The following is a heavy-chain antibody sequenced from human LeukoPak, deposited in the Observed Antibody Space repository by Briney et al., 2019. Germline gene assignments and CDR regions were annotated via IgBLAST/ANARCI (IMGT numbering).Heavy chain of an antibody. J-gene: IGHJ1*01. V-gene: IGHV1-2*02. CDR2: INPNSGGT. CDR3: TRGYYDSSDFEYFHH. CDR1: GYTFTGYY. D-gene: IGHD3-22*01. Sequence: ASVKVSCKASGYTFTGYYMHWVRQAPGQGLEWMGWINPNSGGTNFAQRFQDRVTMTRDMSISTAYMELSRLRSDDTDIYYCTRGYYDSSDFEYFHHWGQGTLVTVSS.